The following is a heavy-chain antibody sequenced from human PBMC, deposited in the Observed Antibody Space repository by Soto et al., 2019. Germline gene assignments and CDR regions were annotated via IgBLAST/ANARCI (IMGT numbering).Heavy chain of an antibody. CDR1: GFTFSHYA. J-gene: IGHJ4*02. Sequence: EMHLLESGGGLVQPGGSLRLSYAASGFTFSHYAMSWVRQAPGKGLEWVSTIIAGGGDTYYAESVKGRFTISRDNSKNSLYMHMNGLRAADTALYYCAKKYSYDSGTYLYHFDCWGQGTLVTVSS. D-gene: IGHD3-10*01. V-gene: IGHV3-23*01. CDR3: AKKYSYDSGTYLYHFDC. CDR2: IIAGGGDT.